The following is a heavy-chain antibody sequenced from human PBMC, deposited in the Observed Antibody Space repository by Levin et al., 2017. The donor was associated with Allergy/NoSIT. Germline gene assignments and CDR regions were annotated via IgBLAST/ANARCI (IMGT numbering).Heavy chain of an antibody. CDR2: ISGSGGSA. CDR3: AKDTGTYYYGSGTQGYAVDI. J-gene: IGHJ3*02. CDR1: GFTFSSYA. Sequence: GESLKISCAASGFTFSSYAMSWVRQAPGKGLEWVSAISGSGGSAYYADSVKGRFTISRDNSKNTLYLQMNSLRAEDTAVYYCAKDTGTYYYGSGTQGYAVDIWGQGTMVTVSS. V-gene: IGHV3-23*01. D-gene: IGHD3-10*01.